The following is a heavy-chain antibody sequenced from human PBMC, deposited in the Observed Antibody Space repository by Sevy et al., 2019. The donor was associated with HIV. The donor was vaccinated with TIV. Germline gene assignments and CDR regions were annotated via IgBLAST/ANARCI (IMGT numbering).Heavy chain of an antibody. CDR3: ARDWGTPPTAILYYFDF. CDR1: TFTFGHYA. J-gene: IGHJ4*02. D-gene: IGHD3-16*01. CDR2: ISYEGSNE. Sequence: GGSLRLSCAASTFTFGHYAMHWVRQAPGKGLQWVAGISYEGSNEYYTDSVKGRLTISRDNSKNTLNLEMINLRVEDTALYYCARDWGTPPTAILYYFDFWGQGIPVTVSS. V-gene: IGHV3-30*04.